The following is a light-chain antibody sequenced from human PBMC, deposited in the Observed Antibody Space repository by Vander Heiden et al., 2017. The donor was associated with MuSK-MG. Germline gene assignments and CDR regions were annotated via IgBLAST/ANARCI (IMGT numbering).Light chain of an antibody. CDR3: QHDNSYPFT. CDR1: QSISSW. Sequence: DIQMTQSPSTLSASVGDRVTITCRASQSISSWLAWYQQKPGKAPKLLIYDASSLERGVPSRFSGSGSGTEFPLPTSSLQPDDFATYYCQHDNSYPFTFGHGTKVDIK. CDR2: DAS. V-gene: IGKV1-5*01. J-gene: IGKJ3*01.